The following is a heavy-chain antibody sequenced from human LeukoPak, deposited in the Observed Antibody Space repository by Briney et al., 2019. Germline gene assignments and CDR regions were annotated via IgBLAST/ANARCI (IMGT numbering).Heavy chain of an antibody. CDR2: INYSGST. CDR3: ARRDFYSSGSNH. Sequence: PSETLSLTCAVYGGSFSGYCWNWIRQPPGKGLEWIGEINYSGSTNYNPSLKSRVTISVDTSKNQFSLKLSSVTAADTAVYYCARRDFYSSGSNHWGQGTLVTVSS. J-gene: IGHJ4*02. D-gene: IGHD3-10*01. CDR1: GGSFSGYC. V-gene: IGHV4-34*01.